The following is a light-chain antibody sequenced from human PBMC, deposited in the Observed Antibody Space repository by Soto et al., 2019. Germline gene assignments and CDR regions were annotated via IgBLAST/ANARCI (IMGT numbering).Light chain of an antibody. CDR3: CSYTSSSTLLYV. J-gene: IGLJ1*01. CDR2: DVS. Sequence: QSALTQPASVSGSPGQSITISCTGTSSDVGGYNYVSWYQQHPGKAPKLMIYDVSNRPSGVSNRFSGSKSGNTASLTISGLQAEDEAAYCCSYTSSSTLLYVFGTGTKLTVL. V-gene: IGLV2-14*01. CDR1: SSDVGGYNY.